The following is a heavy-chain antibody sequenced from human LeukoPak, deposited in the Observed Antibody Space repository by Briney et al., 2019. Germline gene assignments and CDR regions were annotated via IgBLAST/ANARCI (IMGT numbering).Heavy chain of an antibody. Sequence: ASVKVSCKASGYTFTSYDINWVRQATGQGLEWMGWMNPNSGNTGYAQKFQGRVTMTRNTSISTAYMELSSLRSEDTAVYYCARGDCSGGSCYFPDAFDIWGQGTMVTVSS. CDR3: ARGDCSGGSCYFPDAFDI. J-gene: IGHJ3*02. V-gene: IGHV1-8*01. CDR1: GYTFTSYD. CDR2: MNPNSGNT. D-gene: IGHD2-15*01.